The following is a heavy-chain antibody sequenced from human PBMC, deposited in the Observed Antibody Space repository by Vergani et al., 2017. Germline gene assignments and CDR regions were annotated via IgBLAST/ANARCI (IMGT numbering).Heavy chain of an antibody. CDR3: ARSRPYCTSGSCPAI. D-gene: IGHD2-15*01. CDR2: IHTGGST. V-gene: IGHV4-61*02. J-gene: IGHJ4*02. Sequence: QVKLQESGPGLLKPSQTLSLTCTVSGESIISGSHYWSWIRQPAGKGPEWIGHIHTGGSTDLNPSFKSRVSISVDTSKSQFSLKLNSVTVADTAVYYWARSRPYCTSGSCPAIWGQGTLVTVSS. CDR1: GESIISGSHY.